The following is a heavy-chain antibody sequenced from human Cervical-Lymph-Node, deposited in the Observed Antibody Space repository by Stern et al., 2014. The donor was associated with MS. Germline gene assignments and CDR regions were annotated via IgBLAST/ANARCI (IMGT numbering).Heavy chain of an antibody. CDR2: ISRTGTTI. CDR3: ARDHVVPGVILSNFDY. V-gene: IGHV3-48*01. D-gene: IGHD2-2*01. J-gene: IGHJ4*02. CDR1: GFTFSTYS. Sequence: EVQLLESGGGLVQPGGSLRLSCAASGFTFSTYSMNWVRQAPGKGLQWVSYISRTGTTIYYADSVKGRFTISRDNAKNSLYLQMNSLSAEDTAVYYCARDHVVPGVILSNFDYWGQGTLVTVSS.